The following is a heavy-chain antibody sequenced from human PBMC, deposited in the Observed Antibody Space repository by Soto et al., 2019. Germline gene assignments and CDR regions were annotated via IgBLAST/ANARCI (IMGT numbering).Heavy chain of an antibody. CDR3: AADLVAGSGSLGH. D-gene: IGHD3-10*01. J-gene: IGHJ4*02. Sequence: EVQLVESGGGSAQPGGSLRLSCAASGFTFSSRWMHWVRQGPGKGLQWVSRIRHDGADSNYADFVGGRFTISRDNTKNTLHLQMNSLRAEDTAVYFCAADLVAGSGSLGHWGQGTLVTVSS. CDR1: GFTFSSRW. V-gene: IGHV3-74*01. CDR2: IRHDGADS.